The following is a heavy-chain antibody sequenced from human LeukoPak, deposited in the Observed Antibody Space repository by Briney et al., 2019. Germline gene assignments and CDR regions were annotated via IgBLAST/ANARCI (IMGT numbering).Heavy chain of an antibody. V-gene: IGHV3-23*01. CDR1: GFTFDDYA. CDR3: AKAAYARLQPNPFDY. Sequence: GGSLRLSCAASGFTFDDYAMSWVRQAPGKGLEWVSAISGSGGSTYYADSVKGRFTISRDNSKNTLYLQMNSLRAEDTAVYYCAKAAYARLQPNPFDYWGQGTLVTVSS. J-gene: IGHJ4*02. D-gene: IGHD6-25*01. CDR2: ISGSGGST.